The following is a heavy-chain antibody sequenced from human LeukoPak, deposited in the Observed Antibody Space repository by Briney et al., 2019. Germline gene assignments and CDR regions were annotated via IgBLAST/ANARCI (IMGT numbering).Heavy chain of an antibody. CDR1: GGSISSGGYY. Sequence: PSETLSLTCTVSGGSISSGGYYWSWIRQHPGKGLEWIGYIYYSGSTYYNPSLKSRVTISVDTSKNQFSLKLNSVTAADTAAYYCARGVFGRFDPWGQGTLVTVSS. CDR3: ARGVFGRFDP. CDR2: IYYSGST. D-gene: IGHD3-10*01. J-gene: IGHJ5*02. V-gene: IGHV4-31*03.